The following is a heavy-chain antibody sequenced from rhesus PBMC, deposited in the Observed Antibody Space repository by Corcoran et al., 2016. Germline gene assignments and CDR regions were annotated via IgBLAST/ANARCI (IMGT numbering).Heavy chain of an antibody. CDR2: ISGSSGST. D-gene: IGHD1-44*01. CDR1: GGSISSSNW. Sequence: QVQLQESGPGLVKPSETLSLTCAVSGGSISSSNWWSWIRQPPGKGLEWIGYISGSSGSTYYNPSLKSRVTISTDTSKTQFSLKLSSVTAADTAVYYCARGKYTYFDYWGQGVLVTVSS. J-gene: IGHJ4*01. CDR3: ARGKYTYFDY. V-gene: IGHV4-65*01.